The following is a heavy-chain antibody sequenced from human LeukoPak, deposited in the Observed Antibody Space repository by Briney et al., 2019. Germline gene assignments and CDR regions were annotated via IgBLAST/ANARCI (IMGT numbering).Heavy chain of an antibody. D-gene: IGHD3-9*01. CDR1: GGSISSINYY. CDR3: ARVRRTYYHNL. CDR2: IYYSGST. Sequence: PSETLSLTCTVSGGSISSINYYWGWIRQSPGKGLEWIGSIYYSGSTYYNPSLKSRVTMSVDTSKNQFSLNLTSVTAADTALYYCARVRRTYYHNLWGQGTLVTVSS. V-gene: IGHV4-39*01. J-gene: IGHJ4*02.